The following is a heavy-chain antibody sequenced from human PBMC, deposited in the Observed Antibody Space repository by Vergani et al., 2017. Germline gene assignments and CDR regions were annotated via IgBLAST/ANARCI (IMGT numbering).Heavy chain of an antibody. CDR2: IIPILGIA. CDR1: GGTFSSYT. Sequence: QVQLVQSGAEVKKPGSSVKVSCKASGGTFSSYTISWVRQAPGQGLEWMGRIIPILGIANYAQKFQGRVTITADKSTSTAYMELSSLRSEDTAVYYCATTASIAAXGPGKFYYYYGMDVWGQGP. CDR3: ATTASIAAXGPGKFYYYYGMDV. V-gene: IGHV1-69*02. J-gene: IGHJ6*02. D-gene: IGHD6-13*01.